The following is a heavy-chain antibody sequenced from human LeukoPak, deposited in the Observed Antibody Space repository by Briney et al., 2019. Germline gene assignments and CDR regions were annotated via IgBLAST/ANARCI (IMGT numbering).Heavy chain of an antibody. Sequence: GGTLRLSCAASGFTFSSYTMNWVRQAPGKGLEWVSSISSSSSYIYYADSVKGRLTISRDNAKNSLYLQMNSLRAEDTAVYYCARDPTPRYCSGGSCYTHYGVDVWGQGTTVTVSS. CDR3: ARDPTPRYCSGGSCYTHYGVDV. D-gene: IGHD2-15*01. CDR1: GFTFSSYT. V-gene: IGHV3-21*01. J-gene: IGHJ6*02. CDR2: ISSSSSYI.